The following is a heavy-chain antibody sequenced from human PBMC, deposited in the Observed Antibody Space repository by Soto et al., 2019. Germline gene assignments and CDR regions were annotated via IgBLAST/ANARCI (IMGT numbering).Heavy chain of an antibody. D-gene: IGHD6-19*01. CDR2: INNRGNT. CDR3: ASSPVTGIYYAMDV. J-gene: IGHJ6*02. V-gene: IGHV4-34*09. CDR1: GSPVTTYY. Sequence: SETLSLTCAVDGSPVTTYYWTWIRQPPGKGLEWVGEINNRGNTHYDPSLKSRITISLDTSKNQISLKLSSVTAADTAVYYCASSPVTGIYYAMDVWGQGTTVTVSS.